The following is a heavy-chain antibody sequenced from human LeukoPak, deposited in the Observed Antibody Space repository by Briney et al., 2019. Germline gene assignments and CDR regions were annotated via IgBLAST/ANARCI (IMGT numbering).Heavy chain of an antibody. D-gene: IGHD1-26*01. CDR2: ISSSSSYI. CDR1: GFTFSSYS. CDR3: AREELSYAFDI. Sequence: GGSLRLSCAASGFTFSSYSMNWVRQAPGKGLEWVSSISSSSSYIYYADSVKGRFTISRDNAKNSLYLQMNSLRAEDTAVYYCAREELSYAFDIWGQGTMVTVSS. J-gene: IGHJ3*02. V-gene: IGHV3-21*01.